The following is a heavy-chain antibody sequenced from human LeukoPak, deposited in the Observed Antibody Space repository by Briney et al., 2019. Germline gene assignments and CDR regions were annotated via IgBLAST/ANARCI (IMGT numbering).Heavy chain of an antibody. V-gene: IGHV4-39*01. Sequence: SETLSLTCSVSGDSISSTNYYWGWIRQPPGKGLEWIGSIYYSGSTYYNPSLESRATISVDTSKNQFSLKLSSVTAADTAVYYCARKTYSSGWYGYWGQGTLVTVSS. CDR1: GDSISSTNYY. CDR3: ARKTYSSGWYGY. D-gene: IGHD6-19*01. J-gene: IGHJ4*02. CDR2: IYYSGST.